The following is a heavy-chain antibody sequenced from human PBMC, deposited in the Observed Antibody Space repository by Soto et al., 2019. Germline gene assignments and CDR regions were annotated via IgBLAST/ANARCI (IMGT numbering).Heavy chain of an antibody. CDR2: IKQDGSEK. J-gene: IGHJ4*02. Sequence: EVQLVESGGGLVQPGGSLRLSCAASGFTFSNYWMTWVRQAPGKGLEWVANIKQDGSEKYYVDSVKGRFTISRDNAKDSLSLQMNSLRAEDTARYYCARVHRSGSFDYWGQGTLVTVSS. V-gene: IGHV3-7*03. D-gene: IGHD3-10*01. CDR3: ARVHRSGSFDY. CDR1: GFTFSNYW.